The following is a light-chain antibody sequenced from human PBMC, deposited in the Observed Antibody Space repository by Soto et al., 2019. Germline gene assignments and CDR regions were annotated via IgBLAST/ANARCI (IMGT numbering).Light chain of an antibody. CDR1: KSVSYTL. J-gene: IGKJ1*01. CDR3: QHYGDSSWT. V-gene: IGKV3-20*01. CDR2: GTS. Sequence: DIVLTQSAGTLSLSPVERATLSCSSDKSVSYTLLTWFQQKPGQAPRLLIFGTSKRAPGTSDRFSGSGSGTDFTFTISRLEPEDVAVYYCQHYGDSSWTVGQGTK.